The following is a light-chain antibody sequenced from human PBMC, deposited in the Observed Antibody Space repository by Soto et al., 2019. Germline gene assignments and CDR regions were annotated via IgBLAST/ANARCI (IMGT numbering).Light chain of an antibody. CDR3: LLSYNGPYV. V-gene: IGLV7-46*01. J-gene: IGLJ1*01. Sequence: QAVVAQEPPLTVSPGGTVTLTCVSSTGAVTNGHYPYWFQQKPGQAPRTLIYDTTNRHSWTPARFSGSLLGGKAALTLSGAQPEDEAEYYCLLSYNGPYVFGTGTKVTVL. CDR2: DTT. CDR1: TGAVTNGHY.